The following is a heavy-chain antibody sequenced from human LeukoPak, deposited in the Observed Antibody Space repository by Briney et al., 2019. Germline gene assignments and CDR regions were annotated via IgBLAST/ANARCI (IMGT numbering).Heavy chain of an antibody. J-gene: IGHJ4*02. V-gene: IGHV5-51*01. CDR3: ARQTPVDTAMVTSMDY. D-gene: IGHD5-18*01. Sequence: GESLKISCKGSGYSFTSYWIGWVRQMPGKGLEWMGIIYPGDSDTRYSPSFQGQVTISADKSISTAYLQWSSLKASDTAMYYGARQTPVDTAMVTSMDYWGQGTLVTVSS. CDR2: IYPGDSDT. CDR1: GYSFTSYW.